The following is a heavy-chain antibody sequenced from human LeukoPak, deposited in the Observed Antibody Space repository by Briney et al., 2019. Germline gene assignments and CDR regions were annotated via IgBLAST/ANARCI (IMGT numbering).Heavy chain of an antibody. D-gene: IGHD2-15*01. CDR3: AKERCSGGSCYSYFDY. V-gene: IGHV3-30*18. CDR1: GFTFSNYG. CDR2: ISYDGSNK. Sequence: GSLRLSCAASGFTFSNYGMHWVRQAPGKGLEWVAVISYDGSNKYYADSVKGRFTISRDNSKNTLYLQMNSLRAEDTAVYYCAKERCSGGSCYSYFDYWGQGTLVTVSS. J-gene: IGHJ4*02.